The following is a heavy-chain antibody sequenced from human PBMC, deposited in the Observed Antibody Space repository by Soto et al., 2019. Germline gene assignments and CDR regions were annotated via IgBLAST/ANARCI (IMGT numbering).Heavy chain of an antibody. CDR3: ARTLYYYHSSGYPYDY. D-gene: IGHD3-22*01. CDR1: GYTFTGYY. CDR2: INPNSGGP. Sequence: GASVKVSCKASGYTFTGYYMHWVGQAPGQGLEWMGWINPNSGGPNYAQKFQGRVTMPRDTSISTAYLELSRLRSDDTAVYYCARTLYYYHSSGYPYDYSGQGTLVTVSS. J-gene: IGHJ4*02. V-gene: IGHV1-2*02.